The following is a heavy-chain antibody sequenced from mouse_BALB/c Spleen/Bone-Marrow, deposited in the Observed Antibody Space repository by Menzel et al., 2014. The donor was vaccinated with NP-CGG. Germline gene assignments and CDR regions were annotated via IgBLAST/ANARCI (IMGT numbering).Heavy chain of an antibody. J-gene: IGHJ3*01. V-gene: IGHV5-9-3*01. CDR1: GFTFSSFA. D-gene: IGHD2-3*01. Sequence: EVQGVESGGGLVKPGGSLKLSCAASGFTFSSFAMSWVRQTPEKRLEWVATISSGGGYTYYPDSVKGRFTISRDNAKNSLYLQTSSLRSEDTAMYYCARQESIYDGYYGGFTYWGQGTLVTVSA. CDR3: ARQESIYDGYYGGFTY. CDR2: ISSGGGYT.